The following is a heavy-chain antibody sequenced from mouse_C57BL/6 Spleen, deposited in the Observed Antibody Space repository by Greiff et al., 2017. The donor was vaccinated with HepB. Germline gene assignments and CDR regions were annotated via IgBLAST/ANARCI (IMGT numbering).Heavy chain of an antibody. Sequence: QVQLQQSGPELVKPGASVKISCKASGYAFSSSWMNWVKQRPGKGLEWIGRIYPGDGDTNYNGKFKGKATLTADKSSSTAYMQLSSLTSEDSAVDFCARDGNWDCPFDYWGQGTTLTVSS. V-gene: IGHV1-82*01. D-gene: IGHD4-1*01. CDR3: ARDGNWDCPFDY. CDR1: GYAFSSSW. CDR2: IYPGDGDT. J-gene: IGHJ2*01.